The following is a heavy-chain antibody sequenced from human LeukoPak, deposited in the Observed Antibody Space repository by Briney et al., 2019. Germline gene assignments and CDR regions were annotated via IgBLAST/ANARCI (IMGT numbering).Heavy chain of an antibody. J-gene: IGHJ4*02. D-gene: IGHD3-10*01. CDR2: IIPSDGST. V-gene: IGHV1-46*01. CDR3: ARGKVVTMVRGVIITYFDY. Sequence: ASVKVSCKASGYSFTRYFIHWVRQAPGQGLEWMGIIIPSDGSTSYAQKFQGRVTMTRETSTSTVYMELSSLRYEDTAVYYCARGKVVTMVRGVIITYFDYWGQGTLVTVSS. CDR1: GYSFTRYF.